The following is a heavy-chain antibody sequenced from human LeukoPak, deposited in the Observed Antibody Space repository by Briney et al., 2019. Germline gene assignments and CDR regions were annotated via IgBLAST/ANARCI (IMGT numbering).Heavy chain of an antibody. V-gene: IGHV4-4*07. Sequence: PSETLSLTCTVSGGSISIYYWNWIRQPAGKRLEWIGRIFTSGITNYNPSLKSRVTMSVDTSKNQFSLNLSSVTAADTAVYYCARESSGSYYNPQGYMDVWGKGTRSPSP. J-gene: IGHJ6*03. CDR1: GGSISIYY. CDR3: ARESSGSYYNPQGYMDV. D-gene: IGHD3-10*01. CDR2: IFTSGIT.